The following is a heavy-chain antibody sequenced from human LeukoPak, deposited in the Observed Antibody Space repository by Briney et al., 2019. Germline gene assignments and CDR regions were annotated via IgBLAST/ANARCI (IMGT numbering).Heavy chain of an antibody. D-gene: IGHD3-10*01. CDR3: TTAGIIWFGELLPRYIDY. Sequence: GGSLRLSCAASGFTFSNAWMSWVRQAQGKGLEWVGRIKSKTDGGTTDYAAPVKGRFTISRDDSKNTLYLQMNSLKTEDTAVYYCTTAGIIWFGELLPRYIDYWGQGTLVTVSS. CDR2: IKSKTDGGTT. CDR1: GFTFSNAW. J-gene: IGHJ4*02. V-gene: IGHV3-15*01.